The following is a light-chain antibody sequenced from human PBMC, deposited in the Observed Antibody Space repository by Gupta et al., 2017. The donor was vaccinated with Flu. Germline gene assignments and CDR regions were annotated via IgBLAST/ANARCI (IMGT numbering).Light chain of an antibody. CDR1: QSVNTF. CDR3: QQYCDWPIT. J-gene: IGKJ4*01. V-gene: IGKV3-11*02. CDR2: GAS. Sequence: EIVLTQSPATLSLSPGERATLTCRASQSVNTFLTWYQQTPGQGPRLLIYGASNSSTGIPARLSRSGSGREFTLTISGLEPEDFAVHYCQQYCDWPITFGRGTKVEIK.